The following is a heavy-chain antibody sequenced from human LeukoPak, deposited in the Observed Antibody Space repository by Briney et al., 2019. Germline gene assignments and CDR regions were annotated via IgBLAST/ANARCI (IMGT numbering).Heavy chain of an antibody. Sequence: SETLSLTCTISGASIDSYYWSWIRQPPGKGLEWIGYIYYSGSTNYNPSLKSRVTISVDTSKNQFSLKLSSVTAADTAVYYCARVAEGSSYASGYYYYYMDVWGKGTTVTISS. V-gene: IGHV4-59*01. D-gene: IGHD6-13*01. J-gene: IGHJ6*03. CDR3: ARVAEGSSYASGYYYYYMDV. CDR2: IYYSGST. CDR1: GASIDSYY.